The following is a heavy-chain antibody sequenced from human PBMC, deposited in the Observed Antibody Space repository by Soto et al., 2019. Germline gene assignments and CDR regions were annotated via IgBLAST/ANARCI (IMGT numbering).Heavy chain of an antibody. V-gene: IGHV4-31*03. CDR3: AREGAGYSSSHRTHYYYYGMDV. CDR1: GGSISSGGYY. D-gene: IGHD6-13*01. Sequence: QVQLQESGPGLVKPSQTLSLTCTVSGGSISSGGYYWSWIRQHPGKGLEWIGYIYYSGSTYYNPSLKSRVTISVDTSKNQFSLKLSSVTAADTAVYYCAREGAGYSSSHRTHYYYYGMDVWGQGTTVTVSS. J-gene: IGHJ6*02. CDR2: IYYSGST.